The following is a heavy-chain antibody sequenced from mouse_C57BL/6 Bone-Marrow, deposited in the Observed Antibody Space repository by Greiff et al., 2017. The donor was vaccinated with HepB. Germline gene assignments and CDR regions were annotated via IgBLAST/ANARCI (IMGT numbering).Heavy chain of an antibody. CDR3: ARPGLRNAMDY. J-gene: IGHJ4*01. CDR2: ISYDGSN. CDR1: GYSITSGYY. D-gene: IGHD2-4*01. Sequence: DVQLVESGPGLVKPSQSLSLTCSVTGYSITSGYYWNWIRQFPGNKLEWMGYISYDGSNNYNPSLKNRISITRDTSKNQFFLKLNSVTTEDTATYYCARPGLRNAMDYWGQGTSVTVSS. V-gene: IGHV3-6*01.